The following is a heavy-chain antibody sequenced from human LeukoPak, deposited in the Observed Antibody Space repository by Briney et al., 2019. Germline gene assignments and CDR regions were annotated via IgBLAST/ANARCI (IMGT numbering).Heavy chain of an antibody. Sequence: PGGSLRLSCVASGFTLSNHPMYWVRQAPGKGLEWVGFIRSKAYGGTTEYAASVKGRFTISRDDSKSIAYLQMNSLKTEDTAVYYCTRDGDSSGYYGVNFDYWGQGTLVTVSS. D-gene: IGHD3-22*01. CDR1: GFTLSNHP. J-gene: IGHJ4*02. V-gene: IGHV3-49*02. CDR3: TRDGDSSGYYGVNFDY. CDR2: IRSKAYGGTT.